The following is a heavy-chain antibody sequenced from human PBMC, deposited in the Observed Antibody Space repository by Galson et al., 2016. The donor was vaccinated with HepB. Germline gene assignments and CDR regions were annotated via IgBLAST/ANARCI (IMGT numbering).Heavy chain of an antibody. J-gene: IGHJ4*02. D-gene: IGHD6-19*01. CDR2: ISGSGGST. CDR3: AKDGILYSRVWWGGDY. CDR1: GFTFSSYA. Sequence: SLRLSCAASGFTFSSYAMSWVRQAPGKGLEWVSAISGSGGSTYYADSVKGRFTISRDNSKNTLYLQMNSLRAEDTAVYYCAKDGILYSRVWWGGDYWGQGTLVTVSS. V-gene: IGHV3-23*01.